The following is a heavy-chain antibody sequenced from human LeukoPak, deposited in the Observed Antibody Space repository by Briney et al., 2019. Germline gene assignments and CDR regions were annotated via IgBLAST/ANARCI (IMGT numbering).Heavy chain of an antibody. CDR1: GFTFSSYE. Sequence: WGSLRLSCAASGFTFSSYEMNWVRQAPGKGLEWISYISSSGSTIYYADSVKGRFTISRDNVNNSLFLQMNSLSAEDTAIYYCARVTQLQRGGDYWGQGTLVTVSS. CDR2: ISSSGSTI. CDR3: ARVTQLQRGGDY. D-gene: IGHD2-2*01. J-gene: IGHJ4*02. V-gene: IGHV3-48*03.